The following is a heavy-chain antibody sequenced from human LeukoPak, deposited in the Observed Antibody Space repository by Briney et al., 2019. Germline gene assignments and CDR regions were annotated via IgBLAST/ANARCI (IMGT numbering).Heavy chain of an antibody. CDR1: GYTFTGYY. V-gene: IGHV1-2*02. Sequence: ASVKVSCKASGYTFTGYYMHWVRQAPGQGLEWMGWINPNSGGTNYAQKFQGRVTMTRDTSISTAYMVLSRLRSDDTAVYYCARPVVPAAEWDFDYWGQGTLVTVSS. CDR3: ARPVVPAAEWDFDY. D-gene: IGHD2-2*01. J-gene: IGHJ4*02. CDR2: INPNSGGT.